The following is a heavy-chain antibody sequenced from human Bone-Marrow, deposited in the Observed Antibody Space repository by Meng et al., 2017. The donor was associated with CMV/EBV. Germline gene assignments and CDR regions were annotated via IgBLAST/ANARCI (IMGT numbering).Heavy chain of an antibody. Sequence: GESLKISCAASGFTFSNAWMSWVRQAPGKGLEWVGRIKSKTDGGTTDYAAPVKGRFTISRDDSKNTLYLQMNSLKTEDTAVYYCTTDRREGTMVRGVIITNYYYYGMDVWGQGTTVTVSS. J-gene: IGHJ6*02. D-gene: IGHD3-10*01. V-gene: IGHV3-15*01. CDR1: GFTFSNAW. CDR3: TTDRREGTMVRGVIITNYYYYGMDV. CDR2: IKSKTDGGTT.